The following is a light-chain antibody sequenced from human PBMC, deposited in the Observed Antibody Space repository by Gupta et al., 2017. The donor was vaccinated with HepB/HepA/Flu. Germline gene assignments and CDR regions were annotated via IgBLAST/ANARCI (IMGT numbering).Light chain of an antibody. CDR1: QYISNY. Sequence: EIVLTQSPATLSLSPGERATLSCRASQYISNYLAWYQQKPGQAPRLLIYDASNRATGIPARFSGSGSGTDFTLTISSLEPEDFAIYYLQQPSSLPTFGQGTKVEIK. J-gene: IGKJ1*01. CDR3: QQPSSLPT. CDR2: DAS. V-gene: IGKV3-11*01.